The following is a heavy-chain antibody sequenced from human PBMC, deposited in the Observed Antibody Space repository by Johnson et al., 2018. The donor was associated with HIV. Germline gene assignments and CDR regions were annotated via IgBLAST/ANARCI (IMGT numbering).Heavy chain of an antibody. J-gene: IGHJ3*02. D-gene: IGHD2-15*01. CDR2: IKQDGSET. CDR1: GFRFDDYA. CDR3: ARAGRLGYCSGGSCYSPAFDI. V-gene: IGHV3-7*01. Sequence: VQLVESGGGVVRPGGSLRLSCAASGFRFDDYAMSWVRQAPGNGLEGVANIKQDGSETYYVDSVKGRFTISRDHAKNSLYLQMNSLRAEDTAVYYCARAGRLGYCSGGSCYSPAFDIWGQGTMVTVSS.